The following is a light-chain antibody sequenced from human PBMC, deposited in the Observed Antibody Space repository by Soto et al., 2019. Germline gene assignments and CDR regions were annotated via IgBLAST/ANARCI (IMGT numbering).Light chain of an antibody. CDR1: SSNIGSNY. CDR2: RNN. J-gene: IGLJ7*01. V-gene: IGLV1-47*01. CDR3: AAWDDSLSGPV. Sequence: QSVLTQPPSASGTPGQRVTISCSGSSSNIGSNYVYWYQQLPGTAPKLLIYRNNQRPSGVPDRFSGSKSGTSASLAISGLRSEDVADYYCAAWDDSLSGPVFGVGTQLTVL.